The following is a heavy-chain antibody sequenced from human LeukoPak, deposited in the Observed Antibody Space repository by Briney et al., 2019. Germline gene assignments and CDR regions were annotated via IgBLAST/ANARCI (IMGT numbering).Heavy chain of an antibody. CDR1: GFTFSSYS. J-gene: IGHJ4*02. CDR2: ISSSSSYI. Sequence: GGSLILSCAASGFTFSSYSMNWVRQAPGKGLEWVSSISSSSSYIYYADSVKGRFTISRDNAKNSLYLQMNSLRAEDTAVYYCARDGGGYDGNYWGQGTLVTVSS. D-gene: IGHD5-12*01. CDR3: ARDGGGYDGNY. V-gene: IGHV3-21*01.